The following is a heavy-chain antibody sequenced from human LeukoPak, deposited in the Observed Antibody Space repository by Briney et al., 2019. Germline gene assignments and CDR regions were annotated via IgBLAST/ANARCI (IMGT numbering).Heavy chain of an antibody. Sequence: ADTLSLTCTVSGGSISSYYWSWIRQPAGKGLEWIGRIYTSGSTNYNPSLKSRVTMSVDTSKNQFSLKLSSVTAADTAVYYCAGEPRTYYYGSGSHFDYWGQGTLVTVSS. CDR3: AGEPRTYYYGSGSHFDY. D-gene: IGHD3-10*01. CDR2: IYTSGST. J-gene: IGHJ4*02. V-gene: IGHV4-4*07. CDR1: GGSISSYY.